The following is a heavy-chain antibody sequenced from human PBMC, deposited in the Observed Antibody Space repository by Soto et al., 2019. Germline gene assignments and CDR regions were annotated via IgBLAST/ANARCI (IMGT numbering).Heavy chain of an antibody. Sequence: ASVKVSCKASGYTFNIYDINWVRQATGQGLEWMGWMNPNSGNTGYAQKFQGRVTMTRNTSVSTAYMELSSLRSEDTAVYCCARVDSDYYYYGMDVWGQGTTVTVSS. CDR3: ARVDSDYYYYGMDV. CDR1: GYTFNIYD. V-gene: IGHV1-8*01. J-gene: IGHJ6*02. D-gene: IGHD4-4*01. CDR2: MNPNSGNT.